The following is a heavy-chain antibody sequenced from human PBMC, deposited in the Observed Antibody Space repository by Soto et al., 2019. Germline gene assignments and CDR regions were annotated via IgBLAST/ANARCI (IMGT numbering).Heavy chain of an antibody. J-gene: IGHJ4*02. CDR3: ARNDNYYDSSGYFDY. CDR2: INPNSGGT. V-gene: IGHV1-2*04. CDR1: GYTFTDYY. D-gene: IGHD3-22*01. Sequence: ASVKVSCKASGYTFTDYYLYWVRQAPGQGLEWMGWINPNSGGTNYAQKFQGWVTMTRDTSISTAYMELSRLRSDDTSVYYCARNDNYYDSSGYFDYWGQGTLVTVSS.